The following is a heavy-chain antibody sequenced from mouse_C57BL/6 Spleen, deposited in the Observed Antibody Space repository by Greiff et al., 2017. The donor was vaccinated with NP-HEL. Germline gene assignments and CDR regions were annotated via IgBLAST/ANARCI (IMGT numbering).Heavy chain of an antibody. V-gene: IGHV14-4*01. CDR1: GFTIKDDY. CDR3: TTGDYGSSYPFAY. J-gene: IGHJ3*01. CDR2: IDPENGDT. Sequence: EVQLQQSGAELVRPGASVKLSCTASGFTIKDDYMHWVKQRPEQGLEWIGWIDPENGDTEYASKFQGKATITADTSSNTAYLQLSSLTSEDTAVYYCTTGDYGSSYPFAYWGQGTLVTVSA. D-gene: IGHD1-1*01.